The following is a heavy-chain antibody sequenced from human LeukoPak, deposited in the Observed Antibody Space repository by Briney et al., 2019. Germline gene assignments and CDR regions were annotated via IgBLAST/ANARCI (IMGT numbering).Heavy chain of an antibody. V-gene: IGHV3-23*01. D-gene: IGHD3-22*01. CDR1: GFVFSSYA. CDR2: ISGGGADT. Sequence: GGSLRLSCAASGFVFSSYAMSWVRQAPGKGLELVSTISGGGADTLYADSVKGRFTIFRDNSKNTLYLQMNSLRAEDTAVYFCAKFPWVHYYDGSGYHRALDSWGQGTLVTVSS. CDR3: AKFPWVHYYDGSGYHRALDS. J-gene: IGHJ4*02.